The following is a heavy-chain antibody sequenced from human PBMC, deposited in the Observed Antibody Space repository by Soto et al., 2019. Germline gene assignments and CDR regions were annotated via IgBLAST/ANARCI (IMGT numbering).Heavy chain of an antibody. CDR1: GFTFSSYG. Sequence: GGSLRLSCAASGFTFSSYGMHWVRQAPGKGLEWVAVIWYDESNKYYADSVKGRFTISRDNSKNTLYLQMNSLRAEDTAVYYCARAPRGSSFYYYYYYMDVWGKGTTVTVSS. CDR3: ARAPRGSSFYYYYYYMDV. J-gene: IGHJ6*03. V-gene: IGHV3-33*01. CDR2: IWYDESNK. D-gene: IGHD6-6*01.